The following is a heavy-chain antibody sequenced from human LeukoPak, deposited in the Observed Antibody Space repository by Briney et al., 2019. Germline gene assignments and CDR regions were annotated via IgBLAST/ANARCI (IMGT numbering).Heavy chain of an antibody. CDR3: ASLVARPVYAFDI. V-gene: IGHV3-53*01. Sequence: GGSLRLSCAASGFTVSSNYMSWVRQAPGKGLEWVSVIYSGGSTYYADSVKGRFTISRDNSKNTLYLQMNSLRAEDTAVYYCASLVARPVYAFDIWGQGTMVTVSS. CDR2: IYSGGST. D-gene: IGHD6-6*01. CDR1: GFTVSSNY. J-gene: IGHJ3*02.